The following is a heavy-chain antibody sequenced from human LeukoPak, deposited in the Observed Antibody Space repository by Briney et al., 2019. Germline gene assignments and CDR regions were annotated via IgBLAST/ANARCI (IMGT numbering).Heavy chain of an antibody. D-gene: IGHD1-26*01. J-gene: IGHJ4*02. CDR3: TRHRELLTVSEE. CDR2: ICYSGST. V-gene: IGHV4-39*01. CDR1: GGSISSSSYY. Sequence: SETLSLTCTVSGGSISSSSYYWGWIRQPPGKGLEWIGSICYSGSTYYNPSLKSRVTISVDTSKNQFSLKLSSVTAADTAVYYCTRHRELLTVSEEWGQRTLVTVSS.